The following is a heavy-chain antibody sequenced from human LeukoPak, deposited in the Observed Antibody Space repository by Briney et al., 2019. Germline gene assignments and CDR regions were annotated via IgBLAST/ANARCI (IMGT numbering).Heavy chain of an antibody. Sequence: PGRSLRLSCAASGFTFSSYGMHWVRQAPAKGLEWVAVIWYDGSNKYYADSVKGRFTISRDNSKNTLYLQMNSLRAEDTAVYYCARDAPTGYNDYWGQGTLVTISS. CDR3: ARDAPTGYNDY. J-gene: IGHJ4*02. CDR2: IWYDGSNK. V-gene: IGHV3-33*01. CDR1: GFTFSSYG. D-gene: IGHD3-9*01.